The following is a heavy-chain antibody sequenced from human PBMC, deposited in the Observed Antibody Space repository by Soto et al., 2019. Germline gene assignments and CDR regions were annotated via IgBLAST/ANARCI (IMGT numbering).Heavy chain of an antibody. CDR1: GFTFSTYE. J-gene: IGHJ6*02. V-gene: IGHV3-13*01. Sequence: EVQLVESGGGLVQPGGSLRLSCAASGFTFSTYEMHWVRQATGKGLEWVSGIGTAGDTDYPGSVKGRFTISRENAKNSLYLQMNSLRAEDTAVYYCARTSYYDIGCMDVWGQGTTVTVSS. CDR2: IGTAGDT. CDR3: ARTSYYDIGCMDV. D-gene: IGHD3-9*01.